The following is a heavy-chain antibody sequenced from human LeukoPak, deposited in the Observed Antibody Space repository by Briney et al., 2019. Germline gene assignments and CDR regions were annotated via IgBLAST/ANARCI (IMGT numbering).Heavy chain of an antibody. CDR2: INWNGGST. D-gene: IGHD3-22*01. Sequence: GGSLRLSCAASGFSFDDYGMSWVRQAPGKGLEWVSGINWNGGSTGYADSVKGRFTISRDNAKNSLSLQMNSLRVEDTAVYYCARAPASLSYYYDSSGYYLAPDAFDIWGQGTMVTVSS. V-gene: IGHV3-20*04. CDR1: GFSFDDYG. CDR3: ARAPASLSYYYDSSGYYLAPDAFDI. J-gene: IGHJ3*02.